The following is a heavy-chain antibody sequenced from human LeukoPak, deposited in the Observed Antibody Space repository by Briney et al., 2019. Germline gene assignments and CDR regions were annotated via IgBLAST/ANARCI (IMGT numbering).Heavy chain of an antibody. CDR2: INHSGST. J-gene: IGHJ4*02. CDR3: ARHRFGHLFDY. V-gene: IGHV4-34*01. CDR1: GGSFSGYY. Sequence: ASETLSLTCAVYGGSFSGYYWSWIRQPPGKGLEWIGEINHSGSTNYSPSLKSRVTVSLDTSRNQVSLILSSVTAADTAVYYCARHRFGHLFDYWGQGTLVFVSS. D-gene: IGHD3-16*01.